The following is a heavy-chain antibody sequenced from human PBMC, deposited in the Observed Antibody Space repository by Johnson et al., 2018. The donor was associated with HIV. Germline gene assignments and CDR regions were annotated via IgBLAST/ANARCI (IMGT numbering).Heavy chain of an antibody. CDR3: ARDRGYWDGLDI. CDR1: GFSFSDYY. V-gene: IGHV3-11*04. J-gene: IGHJ3*02. CDR2: ISSSGTTV. Sequence: QVQLVESGGGLVKPGGSLRLSCAASGFSFSDYYMSWIRQTPGKGLEWVSYISSSGTTVYYADSVKGRFSISRDNAKHALYLQMNSLGGEDTAVYYCARDRGYWDGLDIWGQGTMVTVSS. D-gene: IGHD3-22*01.